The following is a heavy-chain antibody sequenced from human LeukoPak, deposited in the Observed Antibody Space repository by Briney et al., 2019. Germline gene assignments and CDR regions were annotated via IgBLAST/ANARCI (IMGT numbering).Heavy chain of an antibody. CDR3: ARFIYSSGISYFDY. V-gene: IGHV3-48*03. D-gene: IGHD6-19*01. CDR1: GFTFSSYE. J-gene: IGHJ4*02. Sequence: PGGSLRLSCAASGFTFSSYEMNWVRQAPGKGREWVSYINNSISTIYYADSVKGRFTISRDNSKNTLYLQMNSLRAEDTAVYYCARFIYSSGISYFDYWGQGTLVTVSS. CDR2: INNSISTI.